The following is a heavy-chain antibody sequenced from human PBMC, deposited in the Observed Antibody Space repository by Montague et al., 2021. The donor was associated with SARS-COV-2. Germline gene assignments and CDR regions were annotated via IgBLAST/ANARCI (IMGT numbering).Heavy chain of an antibody. CDR1: GFTFSSYE. Sequence: SLRLSCAASGFTFSSYEMNWVRQAPGKGLEWVSYISSSGSTLYPADSVRGRFTISRDNARDSVYLQMNSLRAEDTAVYYCAREDDSYGSGTLDYWGQGTLVTVSS. CDR2: ISSSGSTL. CDR3: AREDDSYGSGTLDY. J-gene: IGHJ4*02. D-gene: IGHD3-10*01. V-gene: IGHV3-48*03.